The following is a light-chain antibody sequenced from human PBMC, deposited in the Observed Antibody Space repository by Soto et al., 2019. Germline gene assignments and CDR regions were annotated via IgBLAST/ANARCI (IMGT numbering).Light chain of an antibody. CDR1: QSVSSSY. CDR3: QQYGSSPLT. V-gene: IGKV3-20*01. J-gene: IGKJ1*01. CDR2: GAS. Sequence: EIVLTQSPGTLSLSPGERATLSCRASQSVSSSYLAWYQQKPGQAPRLLIYGASSRATGIPDRFSGSGSGTDFTLTISRLEPEDFAGYYCQQYGSSPLTFGQGTQVEIK.